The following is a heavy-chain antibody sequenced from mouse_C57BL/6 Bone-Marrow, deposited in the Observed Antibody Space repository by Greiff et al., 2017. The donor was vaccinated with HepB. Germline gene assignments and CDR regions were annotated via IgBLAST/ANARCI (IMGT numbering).Heavy chain of an antibody. CDR3: ARYGLYYGYEGFAY. Sequence: EVNVVESGGGLVQPGGSLSLSCAASGFTFTDYYMSWVRQPPGKALEWLGFIRNKANGYTTEYSASVKGRFTISRDNYQSILYLQMNALRAEDSATYYCARYGLYYGYEGFAYWGQGTLVTVSA. CDR1: GFTFTDYY. D-gene: IGHD2-2*01. CDR2: IRNKANGYTT. V-gene: IGHV7-3*01. J-gene: IGHJ3*01.